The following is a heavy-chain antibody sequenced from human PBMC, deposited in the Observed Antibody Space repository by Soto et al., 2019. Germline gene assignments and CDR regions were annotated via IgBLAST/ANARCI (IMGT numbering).Heavy chain of an antibody. Sequence: GGSLRLSCRASGFTFSDYYISWIRQAPGKGLEWVSYISSSGTIIYHADSVKGRFTISRDNAKNSLFLQMNSLRAEDTAVYYCARGKSIFYGMDVWGQGTTVTVSS. J-gene: IGHJ6*02. CDR2: ISSSGTII. V-gene: IGHV3-11*01. D-gene: IGHD2-15*01. CDR1: GFTFSDYY. CDR3: ARGKSIFYGMDV.